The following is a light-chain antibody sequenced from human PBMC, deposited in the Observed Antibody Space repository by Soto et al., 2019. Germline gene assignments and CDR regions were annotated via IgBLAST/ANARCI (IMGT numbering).Light chain of an antibody. J-gene: IGLJ1*01. CDR2: EVS. V-gene: IGLV2-18*01. CDR1: SSDVGSYNR. CDR3: SLYTSSSTSYV. Sequence: QSVLTQPPSVSGSPGQSVTISCTGTSSDVGSYNRVSWYQQPPGTAPKLMIYEVSNRPSGVPDRFSGSKSGNTASLTISGLQAEDEADYYCSLYTSSSTSYVFGTGTKGTVL.